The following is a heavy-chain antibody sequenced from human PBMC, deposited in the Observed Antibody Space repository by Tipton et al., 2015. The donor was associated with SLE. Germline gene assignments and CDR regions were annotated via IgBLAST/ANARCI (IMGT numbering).Heavy chain of an antibody. CDR1: GGSFSGYY. CDR3: ARASNYYDYNYFDP. J-gene: IGHJ5*02. V-gene: IGHV4-34*01. D-gene: IGHD3-22*01. Sequence: TLSLTCAVYGGSFSGYYWSWIRQPPGKGLEWIGEINHRGSTNYNPSLQSRVTISIDTSKNQFSLKLSSVTAADTAVYFCARASNYYDYNYFDPWGQGTLVTVSS. CDR2: INHRGST.